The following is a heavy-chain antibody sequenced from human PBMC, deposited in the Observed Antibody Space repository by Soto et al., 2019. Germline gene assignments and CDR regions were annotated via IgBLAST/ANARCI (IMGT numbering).Heavy chain of an antibody. D-gene: IGHD5-18*01. V-gene: IGHV1-18*01. CDR2: ISAYNGNT. Sequence: QVQLVQSGAEVKKPGASVKVSCKASGYTFTSYGISWVRQAPGQGLEWMGWISAYNGNTNYAQKLQGRVTMTTDTSTSPADMELRSLRSDDTAVYYCARDQFDSYGPKGGLDYWGQGTLVTVSS. J-gene: IGHJ4*02. CDR1: GYTFTSYG. CDR3: ARDQFDSYGPKGGLDY.